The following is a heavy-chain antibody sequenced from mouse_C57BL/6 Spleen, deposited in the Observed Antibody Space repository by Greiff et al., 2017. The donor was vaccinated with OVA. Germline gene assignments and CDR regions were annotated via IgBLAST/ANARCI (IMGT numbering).Heavy chain of an antibody. CDR3: VRHPDYRAMDD. CDR1: GFSFNTYA. CDR2: IRSKSNNYAT. D-gene: IGHD2-14*01. V-gene: IGHV10-1*01. J-gene: IGHJ4*01. Sequence: EVKLVESGGGLVQPKGSLKLSCAASGFSFNTYAMNWVRQAPGKGLEWVARIRSKSNNYATYYADSVKDRFTISRDDSESMLYLQMNNLKTEDTAMYYCVRHPDYRAMDDGGKGTSVTVSS.